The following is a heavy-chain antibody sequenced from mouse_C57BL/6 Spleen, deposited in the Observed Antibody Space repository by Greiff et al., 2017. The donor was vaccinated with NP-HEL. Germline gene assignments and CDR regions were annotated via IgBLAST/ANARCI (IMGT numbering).Heavy chain of an antibody. D-gene: IGHD2-4*01. CDR3: ARSYYDYYFDD. V-gene: IGHV3-6*01. Sequence: EVKLQESGPGLVKPSQSLSLTCSVTGYSITSGYYWNWIRQFPGNKLEWMGYISYDGSNNYNPSLKNRISITRDTSKNQFFLKLNSVTTEDTATYYCARSYYDYYFDDWGQGTTLTVAS. J-gene: IGHJ2*01. CDR2: ISYDGSN. CDR1: GYSITSGYY.